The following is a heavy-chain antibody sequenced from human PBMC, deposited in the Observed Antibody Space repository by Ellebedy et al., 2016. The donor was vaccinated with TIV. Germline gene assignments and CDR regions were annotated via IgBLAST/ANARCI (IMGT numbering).Heavy chain of an antibody. V-gene: IGHV3-23*01. D-gene: IGHD2-2*01. CDR3: ARDTCARPSCFDS. CDR1: GFTFSSYA. J-gene: IGHJ4*02. CDR2: ISGSGSRT. Sequence: GGSLRLXCAASGFTFSSYAMTWVRQAPGKGLEWVSDISGSGSRTDYSDAVKGRFTISRDNSKKTLYLQMNSLRDEDTAVYYCARDTCARPSCFDSWGEGTLVTVSS.